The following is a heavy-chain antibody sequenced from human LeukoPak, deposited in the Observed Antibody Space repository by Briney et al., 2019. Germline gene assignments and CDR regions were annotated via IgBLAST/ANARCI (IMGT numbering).Heavy chain of an antibody. CDR3: ASRYSYGYWFDP. Sequence: SETLSLTCTVSGGSISSGGYYWSWIRQHPGKGLEWIGYIYYSGSTYYNPSLKSRVTISVGTSKNQSSLKLSSVTAADTAVYYCASRYSYGYWFDPWGQGTLVTVSS. CDR1: GGSISSGGYY. CDR2: IYYSGST. V-gene: IGHV4-31*03. J-gene: IGHJ5*02. D-gene: IGHD5-18*01.